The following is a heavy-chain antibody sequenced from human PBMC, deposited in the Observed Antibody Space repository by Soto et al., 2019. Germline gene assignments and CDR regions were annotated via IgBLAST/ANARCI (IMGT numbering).Heavy chain of an antibody. V-gene: IGHV6-1*01. CDR2: TYYRSKWYY. CDR1: GDSVSSNSAG. Sequence: HTLSLTCAITGDSVSSNSAGLSWVRQSPSRGLEWLGRTYYRSKWYYEYAVSVRGRITINPDTSKNQYSLQLNSVTPEDTAVYFCARGEQYSGRIFDYWGQGTLVTVSS. CDR3: ARGEQYSGRIFDY. D-gene: IGHD1-26*01. J-gene: IGHJ4*01.